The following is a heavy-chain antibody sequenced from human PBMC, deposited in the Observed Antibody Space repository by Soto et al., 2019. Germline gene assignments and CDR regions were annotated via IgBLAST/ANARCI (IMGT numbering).Heavy chain of an antibody. D-gene: IGHD6-13*01. CDR2: IYPADSDT. V-gene: IGHV5-51*01. J-gene: IGHJ6*02. CDR1: GYRFSTCW. Sequence: GESLKISCQGSGYRFSTCWIHWVRQLPGKGLESVGIIYPADSDTRYSPSFQGQVTISADKSISTAYLQWSSLKASDTAMYYCARRAYSSSYYYGMDVWGQGTTVTGSS. CDR3: ARRAYSSSYYYGMDV.